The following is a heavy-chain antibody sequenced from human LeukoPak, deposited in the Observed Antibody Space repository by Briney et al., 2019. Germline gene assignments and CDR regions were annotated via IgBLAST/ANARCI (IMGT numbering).Heavy chain of an antibody. CDR1: GGSISGYY. D-gene: IGHD5-18*01. CDR3: AITSEGGYSYGCFYYYYIDV. V-gene: IGHV4-59*01. CDR2: IYYSGST. Sequence: SETLSLTCTVSGGSISGYYWSWIRQPPGKGLEWIGYIYYSGSTNYNPSLKSRVSISVDTSKNQFSLKLSSVTAADTAVYYCAITSEGGYSYGCFYYYYIDVWRKGTTVAISS. J-gene: IGHJ6*03.